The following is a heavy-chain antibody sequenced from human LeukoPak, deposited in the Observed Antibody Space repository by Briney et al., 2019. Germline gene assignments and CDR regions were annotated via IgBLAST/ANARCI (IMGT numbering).Heavy chain of an antibody. Sequence: ASVKVSCKASGYTFTSYGISWVRQAPGQGLEWMGWINTNTGNPTYAQGFTGRFVFSLDTSVSTAYLQISSLKAEDTAVYYCARAGRIAAAGTVFWARNWFDPWGQGTLVTVSS. CDR3: ARAGRIAAAGTVFWARNWFDP. J-gene: IGHJ5*02. D-gene: IGHD6-13*01. CDR2: INTNTGNP. V-gene: IGHV7-4-1*02. CDR1: GYTFTSYG.